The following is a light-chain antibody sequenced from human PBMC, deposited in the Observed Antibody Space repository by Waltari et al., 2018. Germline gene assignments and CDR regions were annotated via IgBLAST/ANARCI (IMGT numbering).Light chain of an antibody. J-gene: IGKJ1*01. CDR3: QQYNNWPPPWT. CDR2: GAS. V-gene: IGKV3-15*01. Sequence: ETVMTQSPATLSVSPGERATLSCRASQSVSSNLAWYQQKPGQAPRLLIYGASTRATGIPARFSGSGSGTDFTLTISSLQSEDFAVYYCQQYNNWPPPWTFGQGTKVEIK. CDR1: QSVSSN.